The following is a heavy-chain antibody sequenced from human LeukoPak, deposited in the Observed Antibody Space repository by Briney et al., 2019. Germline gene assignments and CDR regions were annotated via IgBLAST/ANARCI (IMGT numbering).Heavy chain of an antibody. Sequence: GGSLRLSCAASGFSFSTYSTNWVRQAPGKGLEWISYISHSGGAEHYTDSVKGRFTISRDNAKNALYLQMNGLRAEDTAVYFCARDYVFAFDYWSQGTRVTVSS. CDR2: ISHSGGAE. CDR1: GFSFSTYS. J-gene: IGHJ4*02. CDR3: ARDYVFAFDY. V-gene: IGHV3-48*01. D-gene: IGHD3-10*02.